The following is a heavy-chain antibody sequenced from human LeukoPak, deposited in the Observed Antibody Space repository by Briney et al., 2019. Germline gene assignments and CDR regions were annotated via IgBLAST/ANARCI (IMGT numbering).Heavy chain of an antibody. V-gene: IGHV5-51*01. Sequence: GESLKISCKGSGYSFTSYWIGWVRQMPGKGLEWMGIIYPGDSDTRYSPSFQGQVTISADKSISTAYLQWSSLKASDTAMYYCAGGALWLSGYDLGIDAFDIWGQGTMVTVSS. CDR3: AGGALWLSGYDLGIDAFDI. J-gene: IGHJ3*02. CDR2: IYPGDSDT. D-gene: IGHD5-12*01. CDR1: GYSFTSYW.